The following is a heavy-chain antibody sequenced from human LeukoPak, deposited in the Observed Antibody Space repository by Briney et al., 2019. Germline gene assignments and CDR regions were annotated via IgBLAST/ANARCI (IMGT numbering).Heavy chain of an antibody. CDR3: AKGGTAMDY. Sequence: GGSLRLSCAASGFSFSTYWMSWVRQAPGKGLEWVSAISGSGGSTYYADSVKGRFTISRDNSKNTLYLQMNSLRAEDTAVYYCAKGGTAMDYWGQGTLVTVSS. CDR2: ISGSGGST. J-gene: IGHJ4*02. D-gene: IGHD5-18*01. V-gene: IGHV3-23*01. CDR1: GFSFSTYW.